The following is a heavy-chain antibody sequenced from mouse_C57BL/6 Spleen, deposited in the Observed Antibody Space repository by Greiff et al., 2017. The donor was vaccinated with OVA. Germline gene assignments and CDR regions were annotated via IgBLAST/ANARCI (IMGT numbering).Heavy chain of an antibody. Sequence: EVKLVESGGGLVKPGGSLKLSCAASGFTFSSYAMSWVRQTPEKRLEWVATISDGGSYTYYPDNVKGRFTISRDNAKNNLYLQMSHLKSEDTAMYYCARGGLSTTVVWDYWGQGTTLTVSS. V-gene: IGHV5-4*03. J-gene: IGHJ2*01. CDR1: GFTFSSYA. D-gene: IGHD1-1*01. CDR2: ISDGGSYT. CDR3: ARGGLSTTVVWDY.